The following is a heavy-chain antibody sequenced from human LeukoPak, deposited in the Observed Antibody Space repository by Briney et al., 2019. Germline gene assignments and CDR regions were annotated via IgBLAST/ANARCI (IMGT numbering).Heavy chain of an antibody. CDR2: IYTSGGT. CDR3: AGRGSSSGTFDV. Sequence: PSETLSLTCTVSGASITGGSYYWTWIRQPAGKRLEWIGRIYTSGGTNYNPSLKSRVTMSVDKSKNQISLNLASLTAADTALYYCAGRGSSSGTFDVWGPGTFVTVSS. J-gene: IGHJ3*01. D-gene: IGHD2-2*01. CDR1: GASITGGSYY. V-gene: IGHV4-61*02.